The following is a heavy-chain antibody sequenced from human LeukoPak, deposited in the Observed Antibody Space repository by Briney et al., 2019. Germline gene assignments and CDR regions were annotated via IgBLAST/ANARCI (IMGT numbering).Heavy chain of an antibody. Sequence: GGSLRLSCAASGFMFSNYSMNWVRQAPGKGLEWVSSISSTSRYIYYADSMKGRFTISRDNAKNSLFLQMNSLRAEDTAVYYCARGKYGSGSYYFDYWGQGTLVTVSS. CDR3: ARGKYGSGSYYFDY. J-gene: IGHJ4*02. D-gene: IGHD3-10*01. CDR2: ISSTSRYI. CDR1: GFMFSNYS. V-gene: IGHV3-21*01.